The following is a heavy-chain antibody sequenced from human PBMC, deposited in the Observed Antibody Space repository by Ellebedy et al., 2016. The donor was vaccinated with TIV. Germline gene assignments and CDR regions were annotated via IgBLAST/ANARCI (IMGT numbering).Heavy chain of an antibody. CDR1: GYAFSNYG. Sequence: ASVKVSXXASGYAFSNYGLTWVRQAPGQGLEWMGWISAYNGKTNYAQNLQDRVTMTRDTSTSTAYMELRSLRSDDTAVYYCARDDCSGTSCLFFHYWGQGTLVTVSS. D-gene: IGHD2-2*01. V-gene: IGHV1-18*01. J-gene: IGHJ4*02. CDR3: ARDDCSGTSCLFFHY. CDR2: ISAYNGKT.